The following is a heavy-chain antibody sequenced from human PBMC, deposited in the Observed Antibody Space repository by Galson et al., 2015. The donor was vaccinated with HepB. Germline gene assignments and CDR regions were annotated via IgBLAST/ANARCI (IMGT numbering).Heavy chain of an antibody. CDR2: INPNSGGT. J-gene: IGHJ4*02. V-gene: IGHV1-2*06. CDR3: ARSLLTFDWLLGSLDY. CDR1: GYTFTGYY. Sequence: SVKVSCKASGYTFTGYYMHWVRQAPGQGLEWMGRINPNSGGTNYAQKFQGRVTMTRDTSISTAYMELSRLRSDDTAVYYCARSLLTFDWLLGSLDYWGQGTLVTVSS. D-gene: IGHD3-9*01.